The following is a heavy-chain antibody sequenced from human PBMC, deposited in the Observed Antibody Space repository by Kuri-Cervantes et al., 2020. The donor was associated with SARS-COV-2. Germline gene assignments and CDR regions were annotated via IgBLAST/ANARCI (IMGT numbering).Heavy chain of an antibody. V-gene: IGHV3-72*01. J-gene: IGHJ4*02. Sequence: GGSLRPSCAASGFTSSEHYMDWARQAPGKGLEWVGRTRNKANSYTTEYAASVKGRFTISRDDSKNSLYLQMNSLKTEDTAVYYCTTQYYYDSSGYPIDYWGQGTLVTVSS. CDR1: GFTSSEHY. D-gene: IGHD3-22*01. CDR2: TRNKANSYTT. CDR3: TTQYYYDSSGYPIDY.